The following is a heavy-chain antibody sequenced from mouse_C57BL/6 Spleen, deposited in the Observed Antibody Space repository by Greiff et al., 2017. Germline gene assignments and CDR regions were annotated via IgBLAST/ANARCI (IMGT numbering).Heavy chain of an antibody. CDR1: GFTFSSYT. CDR3: ARHEALGSSYDY. V-gene: IGHV5-9*01. CDR2: ISGGGGNT. J-gene: IGHJ2*01. Sequence: EVQVVESGGGLVKPGGSLKLSCAASGFTFSSYTMSWVRQTPEKRLEWVATISGGGGNTYYPDSVKGRFTISRDNAKNTLYLQMSSLRSEDTALYYCARHEALGSSYDYWGQGTTLTVSS. D-gene: IGHD1-1*01.